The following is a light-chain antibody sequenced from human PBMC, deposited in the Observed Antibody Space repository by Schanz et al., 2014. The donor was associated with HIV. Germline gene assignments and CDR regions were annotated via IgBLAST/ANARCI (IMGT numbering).Light chain of an antibody. CDR1: QNIGKW. CDR3: QQYDRSSWT. J-gene: IGKJ1*01. CDR2: QAS. V-gene: IGKV1-5*03. Sequence: DVQMTQSPTTLSASVGDRVTITCRASQNIGKWLTWYQQKPGKAPNLLIYQASSLNIGVPSRFSGSGSGTXFTLTISSLQPXXXXXYYCQQYDRSSWTFGLGTKVETK.